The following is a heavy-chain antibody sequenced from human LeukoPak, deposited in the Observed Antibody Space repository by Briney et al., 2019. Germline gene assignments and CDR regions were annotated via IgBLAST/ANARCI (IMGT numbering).Heavy chain of an antibody. Sequence: GGSLRLSCAASGFTFSSYAMSWVRQAPGKGLEWISAISGSGVSTYYADSVKGRFTISRDNSKNTLYLQMNSLRAEDTAVYYCAKARYSGSPYWFDYWGQGTLVTVSS. V-gene: IGHV3-23*01. CDR3: AKARYSGSPYWFDY. CDR2: ISGSGVST. D-gene: IGHD1-26*01. J-gene: IGHJ4*02. CDR1: GFTFSSYA.